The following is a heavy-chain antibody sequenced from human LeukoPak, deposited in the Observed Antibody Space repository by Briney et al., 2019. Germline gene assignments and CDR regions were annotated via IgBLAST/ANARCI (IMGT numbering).Heavy chain of an antibody. CDR1: GFTFSSYS. CDR2: ISSSSSYI. Sequence: GGSLRLSCAASGFTFSSYSMNWVRQAPRKGLEWVSSISSSSSYIYYADSVKGRFTISRDNAKNSLYLQMNSLRAEDTAVYCCARGALGIPDWFDPWGQGTLVTVSS. CDR3: ARGALGIPDWFDP. J-gene: IGHJ5*02. V-gene: IGHV3-21*01. D-gene: IGHD7-27*01.